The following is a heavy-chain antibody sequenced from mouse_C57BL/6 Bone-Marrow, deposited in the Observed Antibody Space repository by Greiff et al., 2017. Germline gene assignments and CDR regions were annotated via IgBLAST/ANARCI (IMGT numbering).Heavy chain of an antibody. Sequence: VQLQQSGAELVRPGASVKLSCTASGFNITDDYMHWVKQRPEQGLEWIGWIDPENGGTDYDSKFQGKATLTADTSSNTAYLQLSILTSEDTADYYCTTDDDYDLAWFADWGKGTLVTVSA. CDR3: TTDDDYDLAWFAD. CDR2: IDPENGGT. CDR1: GFNITDDY. V-gene: IGHV14-4*01. D-gene: IGHD2-4*01. J-gene: IGHJ3*01.